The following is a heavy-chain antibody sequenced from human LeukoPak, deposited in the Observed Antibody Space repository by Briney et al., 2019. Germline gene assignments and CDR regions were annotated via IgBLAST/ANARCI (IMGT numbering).Heavy chain of an antibody. CDR3: TRGSGRFEY. V-gene: IGHV3-49*04. Sequence: PGGSLRLSCAGSGFTFGDFPMTWVRQAPGKGLEWVGYIRAKAYGGTTEYAASVNGRFTISRDDSKRIAYLQMNSLQTEDTGIYYCTRGSGRFEYWGQGALVTVSS. CDR2: IRAKAYGGTT. CDR1: GFTFGDFP. D-gene: IGHD2-15*01. J-gene: IGHJ4*02.